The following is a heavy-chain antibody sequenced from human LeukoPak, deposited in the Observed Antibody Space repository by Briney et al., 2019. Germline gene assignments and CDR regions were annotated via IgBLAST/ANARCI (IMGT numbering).Heavy chain of an antibody. CDR2: IKQDGSEK. V-gene: IGHV3-7*01. CDR3: ARDSRDTLYSSGWRNDY. D-gene: IGHD6-19*01. J-gene: IGHJ4*02. CDR1: GFTFSSYW. Sequence: GGSLRLSCAASGFTFSSYWMGWVRQAPGKGLEWVANIKQDGSEKYYVDSVKGRFTISRDNAKNSLYLQMNSLRAEDTAVYYCARDSRDTLYSSGWRNDYWGQGTLVTVSS.